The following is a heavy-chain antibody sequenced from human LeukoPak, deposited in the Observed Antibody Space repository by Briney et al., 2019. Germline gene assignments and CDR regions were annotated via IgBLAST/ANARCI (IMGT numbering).Heavy chain of an antibody. CDR1: SGSITSYY. J-gene: IGHJ4*02. V-gene: IGHV4-59*08. Sequence: KASQTLSLTCTVSSGSITSYYWSWMRQPPGKGLEWIGYIHYSGSTNYNPSLKSRVTISLDTSKNQFSLKLSSVTAADTAVYYCASTEWNYARWGQGTLVTVSS. CDR2: IHYSGST. CDR3: ASTEWNYAR. D-gene: IGHD1-7*01.